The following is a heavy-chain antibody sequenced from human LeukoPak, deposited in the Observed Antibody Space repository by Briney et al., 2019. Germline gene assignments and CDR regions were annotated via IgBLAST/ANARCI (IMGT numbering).Heavy chain of an antibody. CDR2: MNSDGSST. CDR1: GFTVSSFW. CDR3: ARNIVHNSMIRG. V-gene: IGHV3-74*01. J-gene: IGHJ4*02. D-gene: IGHD3-16*01. Sequence: GGSLILCYAPSGFTVSSFWMRWVRQAPGKGLVWVSRMNSDGSSTSYADSVKGRFTISRDNAKNMVYLQMNSLRAEDTAVYCCARNIVHNSMIRGWGQGTLVTVSS.